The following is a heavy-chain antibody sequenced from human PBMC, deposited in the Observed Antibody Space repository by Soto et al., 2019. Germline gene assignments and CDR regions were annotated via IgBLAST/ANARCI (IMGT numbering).Heavy chain of an antibody. Sequence: PGGSLRLSCAASGFTFSSYAMSWFRQAPGKGLEWVSAISGSGGSTYYADSVKGRFTISRDNSKNTLYLQMNSLRAEDTAVYYCSKVGAYGDYGALAFDIWGQGTMVTVSS. J-gene: IGHJ3*02. V-gene: IGHV3-23*01. CDR1: GFTFSSYA. CDR3: SKVGAYGDYGALAFDI. D-gene: IGHD4-17*01. CDR2: ISGSGGST.